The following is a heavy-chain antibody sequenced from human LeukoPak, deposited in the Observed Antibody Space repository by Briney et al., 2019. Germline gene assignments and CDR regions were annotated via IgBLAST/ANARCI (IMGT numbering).Heavy chain of an antibody. V-gene: IGHV3-30*03. Sequence: PGGSLRLSCAASGFTFSSYGMHWVRQAPGKGLEWVAVISYDGSNKYYADSVKGRFTISRDNSKNTLYLQMNSLRAEDTAVYYCARAMTTVTGGFDYWGQGTLVTVSS. D-gene: IGHD4-17*01. J-gene: IGHJ4*02. CDR1: GFTFSSYG. CDR3: ARAMTTVTGGFDY. CDR2: ISYDGSNK.